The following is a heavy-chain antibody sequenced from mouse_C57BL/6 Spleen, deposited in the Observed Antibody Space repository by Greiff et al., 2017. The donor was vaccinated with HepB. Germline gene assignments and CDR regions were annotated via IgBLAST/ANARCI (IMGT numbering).Heavy chain of an antibody. J-gene: IGHJ1*03. D-gene: IGHD1-1*01. V-gene: IGHV1-59*01. Sequence: VKLQQPGAELVRPGTSVKLSCKASGYTFTSYWMHWVKQRPGQGLEWIGVIDPSDSYTNYNQKFKGKATLTVDTSSSTAYMQLSSLTSEDSAVYYCARLILRFWYFDVWGTGTTVTVSS. CDR3: ARLILRFWYFDV. CDR2: IDPSDSYT. CDR1: GYTFTSYW.